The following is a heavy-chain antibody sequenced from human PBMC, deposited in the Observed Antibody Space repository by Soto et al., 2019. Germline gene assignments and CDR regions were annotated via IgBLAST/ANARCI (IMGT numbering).Heavy chain of an antibody. CDR3: AKGRGGSGSLTPRVDF. Sequence: EVQLLESGGGLVQPGGSLRLSCAASGFTFNNYAMTWVRQAPGKGLEWVSAISGGGDTTSYADSVKGRFTVSRAGSKNMLYLQMSSLRAEDAVLYYCAKGRGGSGSLTPRVDFWGQGTLVTVSS. J-gene: IGHJ4*02. D-gene: IGHD3-10*01. CDR2: ISGGGDTT. CDR1: GFTFNNYA. V-gene: IGHV3-23*01.